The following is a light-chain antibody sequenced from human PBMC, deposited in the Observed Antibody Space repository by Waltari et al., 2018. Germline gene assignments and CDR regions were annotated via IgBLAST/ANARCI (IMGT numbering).Light chain of an antibody. J-gene: IGKJ4*01. CDR2: DAS. CDR3: QQRSNWPPRYT. CDR1: QSVSSY. Sequence: EIVLTQSPATLSLSPGERATLSCRASQSVSSYLAWYQQKPGQAPRLLIYDASNRATGIPARFSGSGSGTDFTLTISSLEPEDFAVYYCQQRSNWPPRYTFGGGTK. V-gene: IGKV3-11*01.